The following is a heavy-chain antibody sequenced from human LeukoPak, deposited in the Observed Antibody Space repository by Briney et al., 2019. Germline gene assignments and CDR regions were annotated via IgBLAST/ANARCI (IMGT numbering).Heavy chain of an antibody. V-gene: IGHV3-74*01. Sequence: PGGSLRLSCAASGFTFTTFWMNWVRQAPGEGLVWVSLINTNGRTTTYADSVKGRFTISRDNAKNTLYLQMNSLRAEDTAVYYCARDLHGSPDRWGQGTLVTVSS. CDR2: INTNGRTT. CDR1: GFTFTTFW. J-gene: IGHJ4*02. D-gene: IGHD1-14*01. CDR3: ARDLHGSPDR.